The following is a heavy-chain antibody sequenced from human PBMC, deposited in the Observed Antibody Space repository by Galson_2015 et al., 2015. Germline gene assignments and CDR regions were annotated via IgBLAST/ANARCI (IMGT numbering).Heavy chain of an antibody. J-gene: IGHJ4*02. CDR1: GYTFTGYY. Sequence: SVKVSCKASGYTFTGYYMHWVRQAPGQGLEWMGWINPNSGGTNYAQKFQGWVTMTRDTSISTAYMELSGLRSDDTAVYYCARGYYYDSSGYPPYYFDYWGQGTLVTVSS. CDR3: ARGYYYDSSGYPPYYFDY. V-gene: IGHV1-2*04. CDR2: INPNSGGT. D-gene: IGHD3-22*01.